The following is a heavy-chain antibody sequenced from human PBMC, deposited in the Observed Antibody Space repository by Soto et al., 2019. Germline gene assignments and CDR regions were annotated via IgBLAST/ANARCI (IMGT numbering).Heavy chain of an antibody. J-gene: IGHJ4*02. D-gene: IGHD3-10*01. V-gene: IGHV3-21*06. CDR3: ARVGAYSGEFDYFDY. Sequence: GGSLRLSCSASGFNFNSYTMNWVRQAPGKGLEWVSSISRFSDRTYYADSVKGRFAIFRANAENSVYLQVNSLRAEDTAVYYCARVGAYSGEFDYFDYWGQGTPVTVSS. CDR1: GFNFNSYT. CDR2: ISRFSDRT.